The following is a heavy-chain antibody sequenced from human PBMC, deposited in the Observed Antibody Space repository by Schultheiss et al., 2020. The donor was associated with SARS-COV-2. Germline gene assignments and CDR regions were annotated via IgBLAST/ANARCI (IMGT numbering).Heavy chain of an antibody. J-gene: IGHJ4*02. CDR1: GFEEYGLTFDNYA. Sequence: GGSLRLSCVASGFEEYGLTFDNYAFHWVRQAPGKGLEWVSAISGSGGSTYYADSVKGRFTISRDNSKNTLYLQMNSLRAEDTAVYYCARDGRSTMSPYDYWGQGTLVTVSS. V-gene: IGHV3-23*01. CDR3: ARDGRSTMSPYDY. D-gene: IGHD3-22*01. CDR2: ISGSGGST.